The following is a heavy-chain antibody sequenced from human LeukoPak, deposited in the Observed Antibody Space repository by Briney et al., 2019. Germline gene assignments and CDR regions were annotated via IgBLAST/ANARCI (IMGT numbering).Heavy chain of an antibody. Sequence: GGSLRLSXAASGFTFSSYAMSWGRQAPGKGLEWVSAISGSVGSTYYADSVKGRFPISRDNSKSTLYMQMDSLRAEDTDVYYCAKGSRVGATVGDAFDIWGQGTMVTVSS. D-gene: IGHD1-26*01. V-gene: IGHV3-23*01. J-gene: IGHJ3*02. CDR3: AKGSRVGATVGDAFDI. CDR2: ISGSVGST. CDR1: GFTFSSYA.